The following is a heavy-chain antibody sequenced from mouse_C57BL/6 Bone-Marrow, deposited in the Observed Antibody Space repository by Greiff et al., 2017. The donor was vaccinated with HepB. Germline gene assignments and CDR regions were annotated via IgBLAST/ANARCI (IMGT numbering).Heavy chain of an antibody. J-gene: IGHJ2*01. CDR3: ARRYYGSFYFDY. D-gene: IGHD1-1*01. V-gene: IGHV1-9*01. CDR2: ILPGSGST. Sequence: QVQLQQSGAELMKPGASVKLSCKATGYTFTGYWIEWVKQRPGHGLEWIGEILPGSGSTNYNEKFKGKATFTADTSSNTAYMQLSSPTTEDSAIYYCARRYYGSFYFDYWGQGTTLTVSS. CDR1: GYTFTGYW.